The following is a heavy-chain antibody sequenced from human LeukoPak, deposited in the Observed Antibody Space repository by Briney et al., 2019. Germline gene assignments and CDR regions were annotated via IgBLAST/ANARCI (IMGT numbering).Heavy chain of an antibody. CDR1: GYTFTSYG. D-gene: IGHD1-26*01. V-gene: IGHV1-18*01. Sequence: ASVKVSCKASGYTFTSYGISWVRQAPGQGLEWMGWISAYNGNTNYAQRLQGRVTMTTDTSTSTAYMGLRSLRSDDTAVYYCASGIVGATAFDIWGQGTMVTVSS. CDR3: ASGIVGATAFDI. J-gene: IGHJ3*02. CDR2: ISAYNGNT.